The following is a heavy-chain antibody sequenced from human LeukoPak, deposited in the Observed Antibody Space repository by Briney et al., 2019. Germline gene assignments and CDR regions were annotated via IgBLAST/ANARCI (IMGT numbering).Heavy chain of an antibody. D-gene: IGHD3-3*01. CDR1: GFIFGGYT. Sequence: GGPLRLSCAGSGFIFGGYTMNWVRQAPGKGLEWLSYISPSGENKLYSDSVKGRFSISRDKSKDMVYLQMDSLTPEDSAVYFCGRDPDRLLVFGLDVWGQGTTVIVSS. CDR2: ISPSGENK. J-gene: IGHJ6*02. CDR3: GRDPDRLLVFGLDV. V-gene: IGHV3-48*01.